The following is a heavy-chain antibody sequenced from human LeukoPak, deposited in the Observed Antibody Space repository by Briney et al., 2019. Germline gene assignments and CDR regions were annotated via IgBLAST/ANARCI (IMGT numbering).Heavy chain of an antibody. Sequence: SETLSLTCTVSGGSITSGGHYWSWIRQYPGKGLEWIGYIYYSGSSYYNPSLKSRVTISVDASKNQFSLKLSSVTAADTAVYYCARVGDSSGYFAYYFDYWGQGTLVTVSS. CDR3: ARVGDSSGYFAYYFDY. CDR1: GGSITSGGHY. D-gene: IGHD3-22*01. J-gene: IGHJ4*02. V-gene: IGHV4-30-4*08. CDR2: IYYSGSS.